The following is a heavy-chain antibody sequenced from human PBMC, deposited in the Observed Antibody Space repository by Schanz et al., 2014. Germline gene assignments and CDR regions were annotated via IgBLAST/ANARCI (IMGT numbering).Heavy chain of an antibody. CDR1: GFTFSTFA. CDR2: ISYDGSFK. V-gene: IGHV3-30*04. CDR3: ARELPGVVALDC. J-gene: IGHJ3*01. Sequence: VQLLESGGGLVQPGGSLRLSCSASGFTFSTFAMHWVRQAPGKGLEWVAVISYDGSFKNYADSVRGRITMSRDNSKNTMYLQINNLRADDTAVYYCARELPGVVALDCWGQGTMGTVSS. D-gene: IGHD3-3*01.